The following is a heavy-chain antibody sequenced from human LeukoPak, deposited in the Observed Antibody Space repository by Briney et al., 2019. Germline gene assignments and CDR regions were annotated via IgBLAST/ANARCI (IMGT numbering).Heavy chain of an antibody. D-gene: IGHD2-8*02. J-gene: IGHJ4*02. CDR3: ARAVPGTGCYFDY. V-gene: IGHV4-39*07. Sequence: SETLSLTCTVSGGSINSRTYYWGWIRQPPGKGLEWIGTIYYSGTTYYNPSLKSRVTISVDKSKNQFSLKLSSVTAANTAVYYCARAVPGTGCYFDYWGQGTLVTVSS. CDR1: GGSINSRTYY. CDR2: IYYSGTT.